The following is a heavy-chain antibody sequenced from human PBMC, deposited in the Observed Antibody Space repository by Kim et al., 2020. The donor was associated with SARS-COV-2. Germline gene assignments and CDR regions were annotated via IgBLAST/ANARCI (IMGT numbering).Heavy chain of an antibody. CDR3: ARDNIGAGTLFGWFDP. J-gene: IGHJ5*02. V-gene: IGHV1-69*01. Sequence: KFQGRVTITADESTSTAYMELSSLRSEDTAVYYCARDNIGAGTLFGWFDPWGQGTLVTVSS. D-gene: IGHD6-13*01.